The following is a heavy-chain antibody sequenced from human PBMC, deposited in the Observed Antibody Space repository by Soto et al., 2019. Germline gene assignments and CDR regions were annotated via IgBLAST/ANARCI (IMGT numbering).Heavy chain of an antibody. V-gene: IGHV3-23*01. Sequence: LRLSCAASGFTFSSYAMSWVRQAPGKGLEWVSAISGSGGSTYYADSVKGRFTISRDNSKNTLYLQMNSLRAEDTAVYYCARALVGATTYGMDVWGQGTTVTVSS. J-gene: IGHJ6*02. CDR3: ARALVGATTYGMDV. D-gene: IGHD1-26*01. CDR1: GFTFSSYA. CDR2: ISGSGGST.